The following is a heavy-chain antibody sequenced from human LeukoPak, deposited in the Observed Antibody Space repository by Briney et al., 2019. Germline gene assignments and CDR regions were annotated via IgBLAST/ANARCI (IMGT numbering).Heavy chain of an antibody. CDR3: AKGRDFGGNFRDY. Sequence: GGSLRLSCAASGFTFSNYALGWIRQALGKGLQWVAAISGSGGTTYYADFVKGRFTISRDNSKNTLYLQMNSLKAEDTAVYYCAKGRDFGGNFRDYGGQGTLVTVSS. D-gene: IGHD4/OR15-4a*01. CDR2: ISGSGGTT. V-gene: IGHV3-23*01. CDR1: GFTFSNYA. J-gene: IGHJ4*02.